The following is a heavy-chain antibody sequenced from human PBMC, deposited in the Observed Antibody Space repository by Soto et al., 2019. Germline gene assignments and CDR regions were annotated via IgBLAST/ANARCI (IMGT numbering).Heavy chain of an antibody. V-gene: IGHV1-3*01. J-gene: IGHJ5*02. CDR3: VRVDYGDYQLPNRFDP. D-gene: IGHD4-17*01. CDR1: GYTFTSYA. Sequence: ASVKVSCKASGYTFTSYAMHWVRQAPGQRLEWMGWINAGNGNTKYSQKFQGRVTITRDTSASTAYMELSSLRSEDTAVYYCVRVDYGDYQLPNRFDPWAQGTLVTVS. CDR2: INAGNGNT.